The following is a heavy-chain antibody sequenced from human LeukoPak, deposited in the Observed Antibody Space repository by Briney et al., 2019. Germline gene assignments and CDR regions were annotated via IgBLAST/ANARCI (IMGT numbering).Heavy chain of an antibody. V-gene: IGHV1-2*02. D-gene: IGHD3-10*01. J-gene: IGHJ4*02. CDR2: INPNSGGT. CDR1: GYTFTGYY. CDR3: ARGPPGWSSGSYYKYFDY. Sequence: ASVKVSCKASGYTFTGYYMHWVRQAPGQGLEWMGWINPNSGGTNYAQKFQGRVTMTRDTSISTAYMELSRLRSDDTAVYYCARGPPGWSSGSYYKYFDYWGQGTLVTVSS.